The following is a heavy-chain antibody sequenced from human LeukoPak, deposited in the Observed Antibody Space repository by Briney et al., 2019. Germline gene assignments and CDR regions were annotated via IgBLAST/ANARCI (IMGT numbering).Heavy chain of an antibody. CDR2: IYSGGRA. Sequence: GGPLRLYCTATVFSVSFHYMSLVHQAPRKNLKRLSAIYSGGRADYADSVKGRFSVSSDNSKNTVYLQMNSLRADDTALYYCTREPLTGYFGFDYWGQGTQVTVSS. D-gene: IGHD3-9*01. CDR3: TREPLTGYFGFDY. CDR1: VFSVSFHY. J-gene: IGHJ4*02. V-gene: IGHV3-53*01.